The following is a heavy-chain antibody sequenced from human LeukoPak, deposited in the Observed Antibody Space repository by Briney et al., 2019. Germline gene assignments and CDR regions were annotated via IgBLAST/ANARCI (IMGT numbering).Heavy chain of an antibody. Sequence: GGSLRLSCAASGFTFSSYWMSWVRQAPGKGLEWVANIKQDGSEKYYADSVKGRFTISRDNAKNSLYLQTNSLRAEDTAVYYCARDTKLYSSGWFDYWGQGTLVTVSS. CDR1: GFTFSSYW. J-gene: IGHJ4*02. CDR2: IKQDGSEK. V-gene: IGHV3-7*01. CDR3: ARDTKLYSSGWFDY. D-gene: IGHD6-19*01.